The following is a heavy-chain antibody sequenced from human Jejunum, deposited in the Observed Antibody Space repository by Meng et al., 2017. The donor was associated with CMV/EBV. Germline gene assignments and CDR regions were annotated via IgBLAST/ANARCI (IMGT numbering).Heavy chain of an antibody. CDR1: P. CDR3: ARGAGRITVFGVVMSWFDP. CDR2: IIPFIGKG. Sequence: PISWVRQAPGQGLEWMGRIIPFIGKGDYAQKFQGRVTITADKSTTTAYMELSSLRSEDTAMYYCARGAGRITVFGVVMSWFDPWGQGTLVTVSS. J-gene: IGHJ5*02. D-gene: IGHD3-3*01. V-gene: IGHV1-69*04.